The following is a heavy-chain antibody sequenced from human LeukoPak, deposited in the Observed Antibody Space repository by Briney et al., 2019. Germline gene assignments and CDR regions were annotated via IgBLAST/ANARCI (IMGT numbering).Heavy chain of an antibody. CDR3: ARDPAKFWSGHDY. J-gene: IGHJ4*02. CDR2: ISYDGSNK. V-gene: IGHV3-30*03. Sequence: GGSLRLSCTASGFTFSSYGTHWVRQAPGKGLERVAVISYDGSNKYYADSVKGRFTISRDNSKNTLYVQMNSLRAEDTAVYYCARDPAKFWSGHDYWGQGTLVTVSS. D-gene: IGHD3-3*01. CDR1: GFTFSSYG.